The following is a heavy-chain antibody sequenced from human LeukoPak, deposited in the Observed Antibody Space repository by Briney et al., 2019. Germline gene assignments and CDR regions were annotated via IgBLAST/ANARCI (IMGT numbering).Heavy chain of an antibody. D-gene: IGHD2-8*01. J-gene: IGHJ4*02. Sequence: SETLSLTCTVSGGSISSYYWSWIRQPAGKGLEWIGHIYTSGSTNDNPSLKSRVTMSVDTSKNQFSLKLSSVTAADTAVYYCASYLYAAFDYWGQGTLVTVSS. V-gene: IGHV4-4*07. CDR3: ASYLYAAFDY. CDR1: GGSISSYY. CDR2: IYTSGST.